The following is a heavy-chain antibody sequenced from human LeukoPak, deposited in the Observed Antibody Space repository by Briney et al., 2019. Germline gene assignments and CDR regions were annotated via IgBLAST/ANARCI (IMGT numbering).Heavy chain of an antibody. D-gene: IGHD4-17*01. Sequence: SETLSLTCTVSGGSISSYYWSWIRQPAGKGLEWIGRIYTSGSTNYNPSLKSRVTISVDTSKNQFSLKLSSVTAADTAVYFCARNGGDYVPSHAFDIWGQGTMVTVSS. CDR3: ARNGGDYVPSHAFDI. V-gene: IGHV4-4*07. J-gene: IGHJ3*02. CDR2: IYTSGST. CDR1: GGSISSYY.